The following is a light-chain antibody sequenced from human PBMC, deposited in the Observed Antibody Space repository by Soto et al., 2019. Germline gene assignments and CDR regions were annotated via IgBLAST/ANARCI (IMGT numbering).Light chain of an antibody. CDR2: EVS. V-gene: IGLV2-8*01. CDR1: SSDVGGYNY. J-gene: IGLJ1*01. CDR3: SSYAGSNNFV. Sequence: QSVLTQPASASGAPGQSGTISCTGTSSDVGGYNYVSWYQQHPGKAPKLMIYEVSKRPSGVPDRFSGSKSGNTASLTVSELQAEDEADYYCSSYAGSNNFVFGTGTKVTVL.